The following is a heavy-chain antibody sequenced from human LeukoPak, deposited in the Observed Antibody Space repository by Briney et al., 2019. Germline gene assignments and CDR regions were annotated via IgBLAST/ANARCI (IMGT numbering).Heavy chain of an antibody. D-gene: IGHD3-9*01. CDR2: IDYSGST. CDR1: GGSISSVDYY. J-gene: IGHJ3*02. Sequence: SETLSLTCTVSGGSISSVDYYWSWIRQPPGKGLEWIGYIDYSGSTYYDPSLKSRVMISVDASKNQFSLKLSSVTAADTAVYYCARLGIDYDILTGYIPDAFDIWGQGTMVTVSS. CDR3: ARLGIDYDILTGYIPDAFDI. V-gene: IGHV4-30-4*01.